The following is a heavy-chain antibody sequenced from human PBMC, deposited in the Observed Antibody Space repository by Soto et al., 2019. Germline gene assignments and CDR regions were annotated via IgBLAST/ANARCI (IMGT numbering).Heavy chain of an antibody. CDR3: ARGLWGTTGEGVDH. V-gene: IGHV4-34*01. CDR2: NNHSGST. Sequence: SEALFPPCGVYGGVFSGYYWGWIRQPPGKGLEWIGENNHSGSTNYNPSLKSRVTISVDTSKNQFSPKLRYVTAADTAVHYCARGLWGTTGEGVDHWGQGTLVTVFS. D-gene: IGHD3-16*01. J-gene: IGHJ4*02. CDR1: GGVFSGYY.